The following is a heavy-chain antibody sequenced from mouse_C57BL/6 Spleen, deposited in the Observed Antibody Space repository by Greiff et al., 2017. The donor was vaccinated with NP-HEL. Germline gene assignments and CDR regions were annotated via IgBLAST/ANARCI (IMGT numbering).Heavy chain of an antibody. CDR3: ARGGVGYWYFDV. V-gene: IGHV1-82*01. CDR1: GYAFSSSW. Sequence: QVQLQQSGPELVKPGASVKISCKASGYAFSSSWMNWVKQRPGKGLEWIGRIYPGDGDTNYNGKFKGKATLTADKSSSTAYMQLSRLASEDSAVYFCARGGVGYWYFDVWGTGTTVTVSS. J-gene: IGHJ1*03. D-gene: IGHD1-1*01. CDR2: IYPGDGDT.